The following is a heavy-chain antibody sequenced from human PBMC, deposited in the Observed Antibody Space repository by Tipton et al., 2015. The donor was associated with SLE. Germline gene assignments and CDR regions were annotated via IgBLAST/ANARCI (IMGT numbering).Heavy chain of an antibody. CDR2: IYYSGST. Sequence: TLSLTCTVSGGSISSHYWSWIRQPPGQGLEWIGYIYYSGSTNYNPSLKSRVTISVDTSKNQFSLKLSSVTAADTAVYYCARPAPSSVYWYFDLWGRGTLLTVSS. J-gene: IGHJ2*01. V-gene: IGHV4-59*11. D-gene: IGHD6-19*01. CDR3: ARPAPSSVYWYFDL. CDR1: GGSISSHY.